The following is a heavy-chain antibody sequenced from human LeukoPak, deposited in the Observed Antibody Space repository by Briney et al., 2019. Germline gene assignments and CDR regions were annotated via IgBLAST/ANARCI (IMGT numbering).Heavy chain of an antibody. V-gene: IGHV3-23*01. D-gene: IGHD2-2*01. CDR2: ISGSGGST. CDR1: GFTFSSYA. J-gene: IGHJ5*02. CDR3: AKDQSPTLGYCSSTSCYHWFDP. Sequence: GGSLRLSCAASGFTFSSYAMSWVRQAPGKGLEWVSAISGSGGSTYYADSVKGRFTISRDNSKNTLYLQMNSLRAEDTAVYYCAKDQSPTLGYCSSTSCYHWFDPWGQGTLVTVSS.